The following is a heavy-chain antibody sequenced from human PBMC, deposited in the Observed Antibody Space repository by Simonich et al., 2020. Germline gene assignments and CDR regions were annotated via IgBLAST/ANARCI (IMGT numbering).Heavy chain of an antibody. V-gene: IGHV1-69*09. J-gene: IGHJ6*03. CDR2: NIPITGIS. D-gene: IGHD2-15*01. Sequence: QVQLVQSGAEVKKPGSSVKVSCKASGGTFSSYAISWVRPAPGQGLEWMVRNIPITGISNYAQKFQGRVTITADKSTSTAYMELSSLRSEDTAVYYCARGGLADRRIVYYYYMDVWGKGTTVTVSS. CDR3: ARGGLADRRIVYYYYMDV. CDR1: GGTFSSYA.